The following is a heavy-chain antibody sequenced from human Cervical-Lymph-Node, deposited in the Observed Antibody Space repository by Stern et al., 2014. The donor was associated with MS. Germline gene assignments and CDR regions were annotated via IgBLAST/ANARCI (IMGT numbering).Heavy chain of an antibody. CDR2: IKSKGAGGTT. J-gene: IGHJ4*02. CDR1: GFTFSNAW. CDR3: TSAK. Sequence: EVQLVESGGGLVKPGGSLRLSCAASGFTFSNAWMSWVRQPPGKGLEWVGRIKSKGAGGTTVYAAPVKGRFIISRDDSKNMVYLQMNSLKTEDTGVYYCTSAKWGRGTLVTVSS. V-gene: IGHV3-15*01.